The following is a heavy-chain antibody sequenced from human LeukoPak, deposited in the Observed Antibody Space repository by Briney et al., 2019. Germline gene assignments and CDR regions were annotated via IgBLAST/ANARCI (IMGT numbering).Heavy chain of an antibody. CDR2: IYPGDSDT. Sequence: GESLKISCKGSGYIFTNYWIGWVRQMPGKGLEWMGIIYPGDSDTRYSPSFQGQVTISADKSISTAYLQWSSLKASDTAMYYCARGYCFGGRCYSPYYYYMEVWGKGTTVTVSS. J-gene: IGHJ6*03. D-gene: IGHD2-15*01. CDR3: ARGYCFGGRCYSPYYYYMEV. CDR1: GYIFTNYW. V-gene: IGHV5-51*01.